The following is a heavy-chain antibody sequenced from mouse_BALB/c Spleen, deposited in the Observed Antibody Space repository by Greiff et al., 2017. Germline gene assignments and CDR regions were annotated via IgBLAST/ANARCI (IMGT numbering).Heavy chain of an antibody. CDR3: ASNWDHFDY. V-gene: IGHV3-2*02. D-gene: IGHD4-1*01. J-gene: IGHJ2*01. CDR2: ISYSGST. CDR1: GYSITSDYA. Sequence: EVNLVESGPGLVKPSQSLSLTCTVTGYSITSDYAWNWIRQFPGNKLEWMGYISYSGSTSYNPSLKSRISITRDTSKNQFFLQLNSVTTEDTATYYCASNWDHFDYWGQGTTLTVSS.